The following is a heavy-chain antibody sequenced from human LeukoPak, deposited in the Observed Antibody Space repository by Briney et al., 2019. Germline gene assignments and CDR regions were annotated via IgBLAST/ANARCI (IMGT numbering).Heavy chain of an antibody. Sequence: ASVKVSCKTSGYTFTTYGVSWVRQAPGQGLEWMGWASGYTGNTNYAERFQGRVTMTTDTSTTTVYMELTSLRSDDTAVYYCARGEVSASLYYLDFWGQGTLVTVS. V-gene: IGHV1-18*01. CDR1: GYTFTTYG. J-gene: IGHJ4*02. CDR2: ASGYTGNT. D-gene: IGHD2-2*01. CDR3: ARGEVSASLYYLDF.